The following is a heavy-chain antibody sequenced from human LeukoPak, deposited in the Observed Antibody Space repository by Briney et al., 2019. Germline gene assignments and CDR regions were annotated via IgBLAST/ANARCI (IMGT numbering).Heavy chain of an antibody. CDR2: IYYSGST. CDR1: GGSISSSSYY. J-gene: IGHJ4*02. Sequence: PSETLSHTCTVSGGSISSSSYYWGWIRQPPGKGLEWIGSIYYSGSTYYNPSLKSRVTISVDTSKNQFSLKLSSVTAADTAVYYCARHSLGYFSPPFDYWGQGTLVTVSS. CDR3: ARHSLGYFSPPFDY. V-gene: IGHV4-39*01. D-gene: IGHD3-9*01.